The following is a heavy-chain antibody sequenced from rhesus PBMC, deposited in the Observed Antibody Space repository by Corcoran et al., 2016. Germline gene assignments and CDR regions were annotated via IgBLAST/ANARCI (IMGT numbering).Heavy chain of an antibody. CDR2: INGNRGST. V-gene: IGHV4-80*01. CDR3: ARVHIAAGDAFDF. Sequence: QVQLQESGPGLVTPSETLSLTCAVSGGSFSSYWWSWIRQPPGKRLEWIGEINGNRGSTNDNPSLKSRVTMSKDASKNQFSLKLSSVTAADTAVYYCARVHIAAGDAFDFWGQGLRVTVSS. J-gene: IGHJ3*01. D-gene: IGHD6-13*01. CDR1: GGSFSSYW.